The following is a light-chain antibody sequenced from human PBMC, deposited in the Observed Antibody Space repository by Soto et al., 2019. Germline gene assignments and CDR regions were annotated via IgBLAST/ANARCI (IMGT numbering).Light chain of an antibody. J-gene: IGKJ2*01. V-gene: IGKV3-20*01. CDR2: GAS. CDR1: QSVSNNY. CDR3: QQFYNAPYT. Sequence: EIVLTQSPGTLSLSPGERATLSCRASQSVSNNYLAWYQQKPGQAPRLLIYGASNRATGIPDRFSGSGSGTDFTLTISSLQPEDVAVYYCQQFYNAPYTFGQGTKLEIK.